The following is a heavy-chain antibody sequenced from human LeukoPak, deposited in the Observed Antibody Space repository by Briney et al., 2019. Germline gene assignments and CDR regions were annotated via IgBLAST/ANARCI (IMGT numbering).Heavy chain of an antibody. CDR3: AKGDVLLWFGELPEDY. CDR1: GFTFSNTW. Sequence: PGGSLRLSCAASGFTFSNTWMNWVRQAPGKGLEWVSAISGSGGSTYYADSVKGRFTISRDNSKNTLYLQMNSLRAEDTAVYYCAKGDVLLWFGELPEDYWGQGTLVTVSS. V-gene: IGHV3-23*01. CDR2: ISGSGGST. J-gene: IGHJ4*02. D-gene: IGHD3-10*01.